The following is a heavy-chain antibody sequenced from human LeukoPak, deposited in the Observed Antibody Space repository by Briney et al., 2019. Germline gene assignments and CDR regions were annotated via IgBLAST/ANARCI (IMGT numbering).Heavy chain of an antibody. Sequence: GGSLRLSCSASGFTFSNYEMNWVRQAPGKGLEWVSSISSRAGTIYYADSVRGRFTISRDNAKNSLYLQMNSLRAEDTAVYYCAKNIGGFDYWGQGTLVTVSS. CDR3: AKNIGGFDY. J-gene: IGHJ4*02. D-gene: IGHD4-23*01. V-gene: IGHV3-48*03. CDR1: GFTFSNYE. CDR2: ISSRAGTI.